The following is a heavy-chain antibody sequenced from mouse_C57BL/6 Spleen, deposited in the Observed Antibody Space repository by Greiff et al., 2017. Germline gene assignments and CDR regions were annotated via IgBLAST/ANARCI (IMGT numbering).Heavy chain of an antibody. CDR1: GYTFTSYW. CDR3: ARYDGRRGRYYLDY. J-gene: IGHJ2*01. D-gene: IGHD1-1*01. CDR2: IDPSDSYT. Sequence: QVQLQQPGAELVMPGASVKLSCKASGYTFTSYWMHWVKQRPGQGLEWIGEIDPSDSYTNYNQKFKGKSTLTVDKSSSTAFMEHSNLTSEDSAVYDSARYDGRRGRYYLDYWGQGTTLTVSA. V-gene: IGHV1-69*01.